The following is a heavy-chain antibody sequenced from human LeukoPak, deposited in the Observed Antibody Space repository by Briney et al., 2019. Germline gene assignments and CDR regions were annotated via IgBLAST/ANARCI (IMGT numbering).Heavy chain of an antibody. V-gene: IGHV4-4*02. CDR2: VHLNGAT. D-gene: IGHD1-26*01. CDR3: TRESGAFSPFGF. CDR1: GGSLIATNW. J-gene: IGHJ4*02. Sequence: SGTLSLTCGVSGGSLIATNWWSWVRQPPGKGLEWIGEVHLNGATNYNPSLESRVSMSIDKSKNQLSLKLSSVTAADTATYYCTRESGAFSPFGFWGQGTLVTVSS.